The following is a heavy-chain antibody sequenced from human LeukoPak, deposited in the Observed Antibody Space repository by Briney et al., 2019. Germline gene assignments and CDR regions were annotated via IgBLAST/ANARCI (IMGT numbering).Heavy chain of an antibody. Sequence: GGSLRLSCAASGFTFSSHEMNWVRQAPGKGLEWVSYISSSGSSIHYADSVKGRFTISRDNAKNSLYLQMSSLRAEDTAIYYCAKAVGGSSPSEGYWGQGTLVTVSS. D-gene: IGHD6-13*01. J-gene: IGHJ4*02. V-gene: IGHV3-48*03. CDR2: ISSSGSSI. CDR1: GFTFSSHE. CDR3: AKAVGGSSPSEGY.